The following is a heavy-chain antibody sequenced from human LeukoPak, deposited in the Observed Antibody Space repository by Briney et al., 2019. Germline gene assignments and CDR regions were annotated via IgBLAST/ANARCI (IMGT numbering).Heavy chain of an antibody. CDR2: TVGGGSPNT. J-gene: IGHJ4*02. V-gene: IGHV3-21*01. CDR3: ARDFGRARGGRAPFDY. D-gene: IGHD3-10*01. Sequence: GGSLRLSCAASGFYFANYAMSWVRQAPGKGLEWVSATVGGGSPNTYHADSVKGRFTISRDNAKNSLYLQMNSLRAEDTAVYYCARDFGRARGGRAPFDYWGQGTLVTVSS. CDR1: GFYFANYA.